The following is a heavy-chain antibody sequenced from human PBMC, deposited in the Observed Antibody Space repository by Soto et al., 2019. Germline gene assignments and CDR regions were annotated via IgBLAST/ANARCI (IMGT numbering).Heavy chain of an antibody. CDR2: IYHSGST. Sequence: QVQLQESGPGLVKPWGTLSLTCAVSGGSISSSNCWSWVRQPPREGLEWIVEIYHSGSTNYNPSLKSRVTLSVDKSKTQFSLKLSSVTAADTAVYYCARDYMVRGVMRGFDPWGQGTLVTVSS. CDR3: ARDYMVRGVMRGFDP. CDR1: GGSISSSNC. J-gene: IGHJ5*02. V-gene: IGHV4-4*02. D-gene: IGHD3-10*01.